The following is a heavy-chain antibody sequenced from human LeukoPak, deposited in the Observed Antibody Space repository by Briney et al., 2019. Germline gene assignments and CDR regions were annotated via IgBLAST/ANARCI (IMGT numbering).Heavy chain of an antibody. Sequence: ASVKVSCKASGYTFTGYYMHWVRQAPGQGLEWMGWINPNSGGTNYAQKFQGRDTMTRDTSISTAYMELSRLRSDETAVYYCARGGPTLGGSEPFDYWGQETLVTVSS. V-gene: IGHV1-2*02. D-gene: IGHD2-15*01. J-gene: IGHJ4*02. CDR2: INPNSGGT. CDR3: ARGGPTLGGSEPFDY. CDR1: GYTFTGYY.